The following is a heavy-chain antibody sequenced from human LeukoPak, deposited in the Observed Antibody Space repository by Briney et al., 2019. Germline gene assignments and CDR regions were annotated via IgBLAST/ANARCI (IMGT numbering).Heavy chain of an antibody. V-gene: IGHV4-30-2*01. Sequence: SETLSLTCAVSGGSISSGGYSWSWIRQPPGKGLEWIGYIYHSGSTYYNPSLKGRVTISVDRSKNQFSLKLSSVTAADTAVYYCARVARDYSLPYWGQGTLVTVSS. CDR2: IYHSGST. CDR1: GGSISSGGYS. CDR3: ARVARDYSLPY. D-gene: IGHD4-11*01. J-gene: IGHJ4*02.